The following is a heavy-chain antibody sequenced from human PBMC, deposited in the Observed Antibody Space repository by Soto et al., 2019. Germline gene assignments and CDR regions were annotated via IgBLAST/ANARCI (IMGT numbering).Heavy chain of an antibody. D-gene: IGHD3-16*01. CDR2: ISATSLYI. CDR1: GFTFETSS. V-gene: IGHV3-21*06. CDR3: ARDLGGGAHYGMDV. Sequence: EVKLVQSGGGLVKPGGSLRLSCAASGFTFETSSINCLRQTPGKGLEWVASISATSLYIYYADSVRGRFTISRENAKNTWFLQMAGLTAEDTAIYFCARDLGGGAHYGMDVWGQGTTVTVSS. J-gene: IGHJ6*02.